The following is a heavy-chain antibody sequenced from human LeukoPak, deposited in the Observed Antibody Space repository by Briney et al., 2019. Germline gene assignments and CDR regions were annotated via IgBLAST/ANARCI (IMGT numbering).Heavy chain of an antibody. CDR1: GGTFSSYA. Sequence: GASVKVSCKASGGTFSSYAISWVRQAPGQGLEWMGGIIPIFGTANYAQKFQGRVTITADESTSTAYMELSSLRSEDTAVYYCARQSLCGGDCYLYYFDYWGQGTLVTVSS. V-gene: IGHV1-69*13. CDR2: IIPIFGTA. J-gene: IGHJ4*02. D-gene: IGHD2-21*01. CDR3: ARQSLCGGDCYLYYFDY.